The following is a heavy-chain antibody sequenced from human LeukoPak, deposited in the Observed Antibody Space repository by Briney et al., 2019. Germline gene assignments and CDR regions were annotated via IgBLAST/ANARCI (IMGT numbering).Heavy chain of an antibody. Sequence: GTSLRLSCAAFGFTFSSSSMNWVRQAPGKGLEWVSYISGGSSTIHYADSVKGRFTISRDNAKNSLYLQMNSLRDEDTALYYCARDYGYSSSFDYWGQGTLVTVSS. V-gene: IGHV3-48*02. CDR3: ARDYGYSSSFDY. CDR2: ISGGSSTI. D-gene: IGHD6-13*01. CDR1: GFTFSSSS. J-gene: IGHJ4*02.